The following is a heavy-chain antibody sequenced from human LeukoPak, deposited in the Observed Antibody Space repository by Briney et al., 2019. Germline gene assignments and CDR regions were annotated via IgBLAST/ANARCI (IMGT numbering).Heavy chain of an antibody. CDR3: ARGGGVAGTPYNPYDY. J-gene: IGHJ4*02. Sequence: SETLSLTCTVSGGSISSYYWSWIRQPPGKGLEWIGYIYYSGNTNYNPSLKSRVTISVDASKNQFSLKLSSVTAADTAVYYCARGGGVAGTPYNPYDYWGQGTLVTVSS. V-gene: IGHV4-59*01. CDR1: GGSISSYY. CDR2: IYYSGNT. D-gene: IGHD6-19*01.